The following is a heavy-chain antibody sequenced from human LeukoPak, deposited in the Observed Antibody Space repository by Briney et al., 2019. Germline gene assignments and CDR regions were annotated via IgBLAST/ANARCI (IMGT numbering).Heavy chain of an antibody. V-gene: IGHV4-39*07. CDR2: IY. Sequence: SETLSLTCTVSGGSISSSGYYWGWIRQPPGKGLEWIGNIYYYNPSLNSRVTISVDTSKNQFSLKLNSVTAADTAIYYCAREGIQLWLPPFDYWGQGTLVTVSS. D-gene: IGHD5-18*01. CDR1: GGSISSSGYY. J-gene: IGHJ4*02. CDR3: AREGIQLWLPPFDY.